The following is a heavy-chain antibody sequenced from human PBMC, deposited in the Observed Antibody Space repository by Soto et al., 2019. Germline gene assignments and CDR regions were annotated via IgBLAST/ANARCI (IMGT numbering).Heavy chain of an antibody. J-gene: IGHJ6*02. D-gene: IGHD6-6*01. V-gene: IGHV3-30*03. CDR1: GFTFSSYG. Sequence: QMQLVESGGGVVQPGRSLRLSCAASGFTFSSYGMHWVRQAPGKGLEWVAFISYDGADEYYTDSVKGRFTIARDNSKNTLYLQMNSLRIEDTAVFYCARSTSSTLNLYYGMDVWSQGTAVTVSS. CDR2: ISYDGADE. CDR3: ARSTSSTLNLYYGMDV.